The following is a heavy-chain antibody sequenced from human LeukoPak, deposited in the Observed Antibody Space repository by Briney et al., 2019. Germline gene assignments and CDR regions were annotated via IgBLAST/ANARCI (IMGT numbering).Heavy chain of an antibody. CDR2: IYDNENT. D-gene: IGHD3-10*01. J-gene: IGHJ4*02. CDR1: GGSISHYY. V-gene: IGHV4-4*07. CDR3: ARGPPFGSGNPLDS. Sequence: RTSETLSLTCTVSGGSISHYYWRWIRQPAGKGLEWIGRIYDNENTNYSPSLQSRVTMSADTSKNQFSLRVRSVTAADTAIYYCARGPPFGSGNPLDSWGQGTLVIVSS.